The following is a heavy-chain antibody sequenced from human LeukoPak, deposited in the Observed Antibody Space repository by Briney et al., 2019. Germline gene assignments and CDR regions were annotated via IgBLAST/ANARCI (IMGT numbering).Heavy chain of an antibody. CDR3: ASSVGDSGYDLGY. CDR1: GFTVSSNY. Sequence: PGGSLRLSCAASGFTVSSNYMSWVRQAPGKGLEWVSVIYSGGSTYYADSVKGRFTISRGNSKNTLYLQMNSLRAEDTAVYYCASSVGDSGYDLGYWGQGTLVTVSS. CDR2: IYSGGST. V-gene: IGHV3-53*01. D-gene: IGHD5-12*01. J-gene: IGHJ4*02.